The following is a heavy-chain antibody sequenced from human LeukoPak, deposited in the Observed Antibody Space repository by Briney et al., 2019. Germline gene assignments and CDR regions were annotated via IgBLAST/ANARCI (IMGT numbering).Heavy chain of an antibody. J-gene: IGHJ3*02. D-gene: IGHD6-6*01. V-gene: IGHV3-48*03. CDR2: ISISGTTI. Sequence: PGGSLRLSCAASGXTFSTYEMNWVRQAPGKGLEWVSYISISGTTIYYADSVKGRFTISRDNAKNSLYLQMNSLRVEDMAVYYCAREGLWGAARDAFDIWGQGTMVTVSS. CDR1: GXTFSTYE. CDR3: AREGLWGAARDAFDI.